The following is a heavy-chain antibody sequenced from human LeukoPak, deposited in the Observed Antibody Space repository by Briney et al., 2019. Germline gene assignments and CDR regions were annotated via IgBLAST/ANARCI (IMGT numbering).Heavy chain of an antibody. CDR2: ISAYNGNT. Sequence: GASVKVSCKASGYTFTSYGISWVRQAPGQGLEWMGWISAYNGNTNFTRKLQGRVTMTTDTSTSKAYMELRSLRSDDTAVYYCARGRGVVVPAAVDYWGQGTLVTVSS. CDR3: ARGRGVVVPAAVDY. CDR1: GYTFTSYG. J-gene: IGHJ4*02. D-gene: IGHD2-2*01. V-gene: IGHV1-18*01.